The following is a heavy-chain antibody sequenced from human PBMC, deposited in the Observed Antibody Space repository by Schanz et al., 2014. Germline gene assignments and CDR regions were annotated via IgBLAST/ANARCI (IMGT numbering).Heavy chain of an antibody. CDR1: GFSFSNYA. Sequence: EEQLLESGGALVQPGGSLRLSCAASGFSFSNYALVWVRQPPGKGLEWISGISGSGETTYYADSVKGRFTISRDNSKNALYLQMNSLRAEDTAVYYCARRITGTHHNPYYHGMDVWGQGTTVTVSS. CDR3: ARRITGTHHNPYYHGMDV. V-gene: IGHV3-23*01. CDR2: ISGSGETT. D-gene: IGHD1-20*01. J-gene: IGHJ6*02.